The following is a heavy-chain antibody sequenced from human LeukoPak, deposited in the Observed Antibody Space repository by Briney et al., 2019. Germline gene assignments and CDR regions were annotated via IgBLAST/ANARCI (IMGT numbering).Heavy chain of an antibody. CDR2: IYHSGST. J-gene: IGHJ4*02. V-gene: IGHV4-4*02. Sequence: SGTLSLTCAVSGGSISSNNWWSWVRQPPGRGQEWIGEIYHSGSTNYNPSLKSRVTISVDKAKNQFSLKLSSVTAADTAVYFCARRIISGYTDYWGQGTLVTVSA. CDR3: ARRIISGYTDY. D-gene: IGHD3-22*01. CDR1: GGSISSNNW.